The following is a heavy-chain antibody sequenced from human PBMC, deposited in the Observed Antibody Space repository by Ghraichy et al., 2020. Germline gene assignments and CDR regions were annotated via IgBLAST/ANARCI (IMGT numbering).Heavy chain of an antibody. CDR3: AKHGTVGATSGSGYFDS. Sequence: GGSLRLSCAASRVTFSNYAMSWVRQAPGKGLEWVSAISGSGGSTYYADSVKGRFTISRDNPENTLYLHMNSLRAEDTAVYYCAKHGTVGATSGSGYFDSWGQGTLVTVSS. J-gene: IGHJ4*02. CDR2: ISGSGGST. D-gene: IGHD1-26*01. V-gene: IGHV3-23*01. CDR1: RVTFSNYA.